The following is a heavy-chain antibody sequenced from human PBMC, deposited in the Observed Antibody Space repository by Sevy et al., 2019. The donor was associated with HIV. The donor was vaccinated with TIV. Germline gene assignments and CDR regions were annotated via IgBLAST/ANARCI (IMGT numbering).Heavy chain of an antibody. J-gene: IGHJ4*02. CDR3: PRVAHGVPLWPPFDY. D-gene: IGHD3-10*01. Sequence: ASVKVSCKASGYTFTDYHIHWVRQAPGQGLEWMGWINPNSGGTNFAKMLQGRVTMTRDTSISTAYMELSRLRSDDTAVYYCPRVAHGVPLWPPFDYWGQGTLVTVSS. CDR1: GYTFTDYH. V-gene: IGHV1-2*02. CDR2: INPNSGGT.